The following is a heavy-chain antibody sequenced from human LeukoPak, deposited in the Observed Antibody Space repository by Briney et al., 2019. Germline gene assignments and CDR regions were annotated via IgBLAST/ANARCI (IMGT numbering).Heavy chain of an antibody. CDR2: INSDGSSR. D-gene: IGHD3-22*01. V-gene: IGHV3-74*01. CDR3: ARGGPDSSDYSSLFDY. CDR1: GFTFSNYW. J-gene: IGHJ4*02. Sequence: GGSLRLSCAASGFTFSNYWMSWVRQAPGKGLVWVSRINSDGSSRHYADSVKGRFTITRDNAKNTLHLQMTSLRAEDTAVYYCARGGPDSSDYSSLFDYWGRGILVTVSS.